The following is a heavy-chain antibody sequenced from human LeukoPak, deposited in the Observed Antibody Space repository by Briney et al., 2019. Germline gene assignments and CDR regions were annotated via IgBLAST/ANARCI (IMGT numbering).Heavy chain of an antibody. J-gene: IGHJ4*02. CDR2: IIPIFGTA. CDR1: GGTFSSYA. CDR3: ARGDYYDRSALGYFDY. Sequence: GASVKVSCKASGGTFSSYAISWVRQAPGQGLEWMGGIIPIFGTANYAQKFQGRVTITTDESTSTAYMELSSLRSEDTAVYYCARGDYYDRSALGYFDYWGQGTLVTVSS. D-gene: IGHD3-22*01. V-gene: IGHV1-69*05.